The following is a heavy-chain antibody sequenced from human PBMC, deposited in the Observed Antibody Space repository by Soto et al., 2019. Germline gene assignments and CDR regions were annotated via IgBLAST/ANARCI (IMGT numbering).Heavy chain of an antibody. CDR3: ARELNTESSAYYSFAY. V-gene: IGHV1-18*01. D-gene: IGHD3-22*01. CDR2: VSTNNANT. J-gene: IGHJ4*02. Sequence: ASVKVSCKTSGYSFSAYGLAWLRQAPGQRPEWMGWVSTNNANTNYAQKFQGRVTMTTDTSTTTTYMELRSLRSDDTAVYYCARELNTESSAYYSFAYWGQEHLVTVSS. CDR1: GYSFSAYG.